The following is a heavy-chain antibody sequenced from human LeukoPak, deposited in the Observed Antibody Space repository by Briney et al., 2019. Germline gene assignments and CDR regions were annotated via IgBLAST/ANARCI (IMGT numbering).Heavy chain of an antibody. Sequence: GGCLRLSCAASGFTFSSYAMSWVRQAPGKGPEWDSTIRGGGGSTYYADSVKGRFTISRDNSKNTLYLQMNSLRAEDTAVYYCAKGRDISGYYIFDYWGQGTLVTVSS. CDR3: AKGRDISGYYIFDY. D-gene: IGHD3-22*01. CDR1: GFTFSSYA. V-gene: IGHV3-23*01. CDR2: IRGGGGST. J-gene: IGHJ4*02.